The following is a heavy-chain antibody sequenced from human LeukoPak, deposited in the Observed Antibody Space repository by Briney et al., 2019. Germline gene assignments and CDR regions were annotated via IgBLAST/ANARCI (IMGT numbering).Heavy chain of an antibody. J-gene: IGHJ5*02. CDR1: GYSFTSYW. CDR3: ARRRGSSWYGNWFDP. Sequence: GESLKISCKGSGYSFTSYWIGWVRQMPGKGLEWMGIIYPGDSDTRYSPSFQGQVTISADKSISTAYLQWSSLKASDTAMYYCARRRGSSWYGNWFDPWGQGTLVTVSS. CDR2: IYPGDSDT. V-gene: IGHV5-51*01. D-gene: IGHD6-13*01.